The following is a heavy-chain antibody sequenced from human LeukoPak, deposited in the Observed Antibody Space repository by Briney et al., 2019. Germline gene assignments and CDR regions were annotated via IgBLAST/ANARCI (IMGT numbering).Heavy chain of an antibody. CDR1: GGSISSHY. J-gene: IGHJ6*02. Sequence: KTSVTLSLTCTVSGGSISSHYWSWIRQPPGKGLEWIAYIYYSGSNNYNPSLQSRVTISVDTSKNKLSLKVSSVTAADTAVYYCARHMSSGTYPMDVWGQGTTVTVSS. V-gene: IGHV4-59*08. D-gene: IGHD1-26*01. CDR2: IYYSGSN. CDR3: ARHMSSGTYPMDV.